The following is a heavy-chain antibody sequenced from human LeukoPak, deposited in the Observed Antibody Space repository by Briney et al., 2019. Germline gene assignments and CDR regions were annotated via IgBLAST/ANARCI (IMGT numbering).Heavy chain of an antibody. J-gene: IGHJ4*02. D-gene: IGHD3-10*02. CDR1: GGSISSSSYY. V-gene: IGHV4-39*01. CDR3: ARHPQVGVRGGLRY. Sequence: PSETLSLTCTVSGGSISSSSYYWGWIRQPPGKGLEWIGSIYYSGSTYYNPSLKSRVTISVDTSKNQFSLKLSSVTAADTAVYYCARHPQVGVRGGLRYWGQGTLVTVSS. CDR2: IYYSGST.